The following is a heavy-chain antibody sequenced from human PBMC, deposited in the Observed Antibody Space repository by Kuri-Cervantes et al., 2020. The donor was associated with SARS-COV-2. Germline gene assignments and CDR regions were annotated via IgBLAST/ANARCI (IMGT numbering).Heavy chain of an antibody. Sequence: GESLKISCAASGFTFSGSAMHWVRQASGKGLEWVGRIRSKANSYATAYAASVKGRFTISRDDSKNTAYLQLNSLKTEDTAVYYCTRPSSGWSYFDYWGQGTLVTVSS. D-gene: IGHD6-19*01. CDR1: GFTFSGSA. CDR3: TRPSSGWSYFDY. J-gene: IGHJ4*02. CDR2: IRSKANSYAT. V-gene: IGHV3-73*01.